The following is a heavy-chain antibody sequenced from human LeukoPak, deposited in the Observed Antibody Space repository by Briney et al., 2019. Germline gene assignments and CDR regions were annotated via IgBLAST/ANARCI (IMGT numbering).Heavy chain of an antibody. CDR1: GGSFSGYY. V-gene: IGHV4-34*01. CDR3: ARGPSGAAHWFDP. D-gene: IGHD3-10*01. J-gene: IGHJ5*02. Sequence: SETLSLTCAVYGGSFSGYYWSWIRQPPGKGLEWIGEINHSGSANYNPSLKSRVTISVDTSKNQFSLKLSSVTAADTAVYYCARGPSGAAHWFDPWGQGTLVTVSS. CDR2: INHSGSA.